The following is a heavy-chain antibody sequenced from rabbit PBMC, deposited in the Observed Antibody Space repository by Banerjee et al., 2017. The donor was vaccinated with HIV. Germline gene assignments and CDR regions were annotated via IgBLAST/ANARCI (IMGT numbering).Heavy chain of an antibody. V-gene: IGHV1S45*01. J-gene: IGHJ4*01. D-gene: IGHD1-1*01. CDR3: ARDLVAVIGWNFNL. Sequence: QEQLVESGGGLVQPEGSLTLTCTASGFSFSDRDVMCWVRQAPGKGLEWIACINAATGKPVYATWAKGRFTISRTSSTTVTLRMTSLTAADRATYFCARDLVAVIGWNFNLWGQGTLVTVS. CDR2: INAATGKP. CDR1: GFSFSDRDV.